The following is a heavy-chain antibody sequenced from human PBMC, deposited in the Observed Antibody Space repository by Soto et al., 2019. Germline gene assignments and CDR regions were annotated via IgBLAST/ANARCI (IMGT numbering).Heavy chain of an antibody. D-gene: IGHD2-15*01. CDR2: INPSGGST. V-gene: IGHV1-46*01. Sequence: ASVKVSCKASGYTFTGYYMHWVRQAPGQGLEWMGIINPSGGSTSYAQKFQGRVTMTRDTSTSTVYMELSSLRSEDTAVYYCARAKYCSGGSCYSEDYYYGMDVWGQGTTVTVSS. J-gene: IGHJ6*02. CDR1: GYTFTGYY. CDR3: ARAKYCSGGSCYSEDYYYGMDV.